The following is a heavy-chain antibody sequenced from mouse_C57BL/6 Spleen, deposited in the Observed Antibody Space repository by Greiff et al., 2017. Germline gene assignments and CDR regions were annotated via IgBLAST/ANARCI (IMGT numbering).Heavy chain of an antibody. CDR1: GFNIKDYY. D-gene: IGHD1-1*01. CDR2: IDPEDGET. V-gene: IGHV14-2*01. J-gene: IGHJ4*01. Sequence: EVKVEESGAELVKPGASVKLSCTASGFNIKDYYMHWVKQRTEQGLEWIGRIDPEDGETKYAPKFQGKATITADTSSNTAYLQLSSLTSEDTAVYYCARSGFYYYGSSPYAMDYWGQGTSVTVSS. CDR3: ARSGFYYYGSSPYAMDY.